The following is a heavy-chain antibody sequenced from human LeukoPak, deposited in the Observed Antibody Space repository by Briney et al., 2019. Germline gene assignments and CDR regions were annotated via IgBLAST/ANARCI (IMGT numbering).Heavy chain of an antibody. CDR1: GGSISSYY. Sequence: PETLSLTCTVSGGSISSYYWSWIRQPPGKGLEWIGYIYYSGSTNYNPSLKSRVTISVDTSKNQFSLKLSSVTAADTAVYYCARGYRGWGLPLDYWGQGTLVTVSS. J-gene: IGHJ4*02. D-gene: IGHD3-16*01. V-gene: IGHV4-59*01. CDR3: ARGYRGWGLPLDY. CDR2: IYYSGST.